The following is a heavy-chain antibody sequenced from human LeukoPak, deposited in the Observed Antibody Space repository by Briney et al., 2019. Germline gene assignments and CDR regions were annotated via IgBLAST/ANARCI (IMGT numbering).Heavy chain of an antibody. V-gene: IGHV1-8*01. Sequence: ASVKVSCKASGYTFTSYDINWVRQATGQGLEWMGWMNPNSGNTGYAQKFQGRVTMTRNTSISIAYMELSSLRSEDTAVYYCARVRGVIGDNWFDPWGQGTLVTVSS. J-gene: IGHJ5*02. D-gene: IGHD3-10*01. CDR3: ARVRGVIGDNWFDP. CDR1: GYTFTSYD. CDR2: MNPNSGNT.